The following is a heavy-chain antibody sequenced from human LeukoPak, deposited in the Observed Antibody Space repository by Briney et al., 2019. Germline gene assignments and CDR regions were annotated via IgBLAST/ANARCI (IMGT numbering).Heavy chain of an antibody. CDR3: ARYSSSWYLSHAFDI. CDR2: ISAYNGNT. J-gene: IGHJ3*02. Sequence: ASVKVSCKASGYTFTSYGISWVRQAPGQGLEWMGWISAYNGNTNYAQKLQGRVTMTTDTSTSTAYMELRSLRSDDTAMYYCARYSSSWYLSHAFDIWGQGTMVTVSS. CDR1: GYTFTSYG. V-gene: IGHV1-18*01. D-gene: IGHD6-13*01.